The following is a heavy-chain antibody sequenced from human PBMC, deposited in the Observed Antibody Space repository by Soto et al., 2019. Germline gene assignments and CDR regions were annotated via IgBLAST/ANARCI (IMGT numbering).Heavy chain of an antibody. Sequence: GGSLRLSCAASGFTFSTYSMNWVRQAPGKGLEWVSSISSSSSYIYYADSVKGRFTISRDNAKNSLYLQMNSLRDEDTAVYYCARAFGDYVFSDYWGQGTLVTVSS. D-gene: IGHD4-17*01. J-gene: IGHJ4*02. CDR1: GFTFSTYS. CDR2: ISSSSSYI. CDR3: ARAFGDYVFSDY. V-gene: IGHV3-21*01.